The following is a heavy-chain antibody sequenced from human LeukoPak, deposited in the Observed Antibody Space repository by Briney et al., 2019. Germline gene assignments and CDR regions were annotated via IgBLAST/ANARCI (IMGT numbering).Heavy chain of an antibody. CDR1: GFTFSSYA. V-gene: IGHV3-64*01. D-gene: IGHD6-6*01. CDR2: ISSNGGST. CDR3: ASDGSSSSGYFDY. J-gene: IGHJ4*02. Sequence: QSGGSLRLSCAASGFTFSSYAMHWVRQAPGKGLEYVSAISSNGGSTYYANSVKGRFPISRDNSKNTLYLQMDSLRAEDMAVYYCASDGSSSSGYFDYWGQGTLVTVCS.